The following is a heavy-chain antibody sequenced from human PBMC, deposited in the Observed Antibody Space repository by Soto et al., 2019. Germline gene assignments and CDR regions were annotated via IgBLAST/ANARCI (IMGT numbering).Heavy chain of an antibody. J-gene: IGHJ4*02. Sequence: QVQLVQSGAEVKKPGASVKVSCKASGYTFTSYDINWVRQATGQGLEWMGWMNPNSGNTGYAQKFQGRVTMTRNTSISTAYMELSSLRSEDTVVYYCARAETVYDFWSGSWDYFDYWGQGTLVTVSS. D-gene: IGHD3-3*01. V-gene: IGHV1-8*01. CDR3: ARAETVYDFWSGSWDYFDY. CDR2: MNPNSGNT. CDR1: GYTFTSYD.